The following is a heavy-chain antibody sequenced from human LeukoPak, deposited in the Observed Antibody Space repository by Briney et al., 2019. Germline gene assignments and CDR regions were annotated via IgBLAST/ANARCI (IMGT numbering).Heavy chain of an antibody. CDR3: TTREEGGKWGSFDY. J-gene: IGHJ4*02. V-gene: IGHV3-73*01. CDR2: IRSKANSYAT. Sequence: PGGSLRLSCAASGFTFSGSAMHWVRQASGKGLEWVGRIRSKANSYATAYAASVKGRFTISGDDSKNTAYLQMNSLKTEDTAVYYCTTREEGGKWGSFDYWGQGTLVTVSS. CDR1: GFTFSGSA. D-gene: IGHD3-16*01.